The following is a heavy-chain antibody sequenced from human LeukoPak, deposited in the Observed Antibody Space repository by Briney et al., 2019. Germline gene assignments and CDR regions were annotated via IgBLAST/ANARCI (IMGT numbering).Heavy chain of an antibody. CDR1: GFTFSSYW. J-gene: IGHJ4*02. D-gene: IGHD1-7*01. Sequence: PGGSLRLSCVASGFTFSSYWMSWVRQAPGKGLEWVANIKQDGGQKFYVDSVKGRFSISRDNSKNSLYLQMNSLRAEDTAVYYCARDGDYNWNYKSGFDYWGQGTLVTVSS. CDR3: ARDGDYNWNYKSGFDY. V-gene: IGHV3-7*01. CDR2: IKQDGGQK.